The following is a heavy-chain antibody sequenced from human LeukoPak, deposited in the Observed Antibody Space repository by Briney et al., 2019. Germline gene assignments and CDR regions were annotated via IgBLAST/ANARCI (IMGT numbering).Heavy chain of an antibody. D-gene: IGHD2-21*02. CDR1: GGPISSCY. CDR2: IYYIGST. V-gene: IGHV4-59*01. Sequence: SSETLSLTCTVSGGPISSCYWSWIGQPPGKGLDWIGYIYYIGSTDYTPSLKSRDTISVDTSKNQFSLKLSSVTAADTAVYYCAREAIEAYCGGDCFPGPDAFDIWGQGTMVTVSS. CDR3: AREAIEAYCGGDCFPGPDAFDI. J-gene: IGHJ3*02.